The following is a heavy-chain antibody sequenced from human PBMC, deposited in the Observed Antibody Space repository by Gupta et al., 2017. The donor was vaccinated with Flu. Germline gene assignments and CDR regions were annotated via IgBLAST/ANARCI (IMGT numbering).Heavy chain of an antibody. CDR3: TPSTPGSVTS. D-gene: IGHD4-4*01. V-gene: IGHV3-23*01. Sequence: MRWVRQAPGEGLEWVSAISASGISTYYADSVKGRFTISRDSSKNTLFLQLSSLRAEDTAVYYCTPSTPGSVTSWGQGTLVTVSS. J-gene: IGHJ5*02. CDR2: ISASGIST.